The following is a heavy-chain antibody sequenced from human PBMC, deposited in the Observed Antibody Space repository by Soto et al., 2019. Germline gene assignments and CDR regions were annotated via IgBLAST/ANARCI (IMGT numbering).Heavy chain of an antibody. J-gene: IGHJ5*02. CDR1: GGTFSSYA. CDR2: IIPIFGTA. CDR3: ARLGYCSSTSCYGNWFDP. D-gene: IGHD2-2*01. Sequence: SVKVSCKASGGTFSSYAISWVRQAPGQGLEWMGGIIPIFGTANYAQKFQGRVMITADESTSTAYMELSSLRSEDTAVYYCARLGYCSSTSCYGNWFDPWGQGTLVTVSS. V-gene: IGHV1-69*13.